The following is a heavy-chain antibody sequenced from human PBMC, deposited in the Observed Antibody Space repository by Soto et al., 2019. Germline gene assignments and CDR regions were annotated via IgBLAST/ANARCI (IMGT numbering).Heavy chain of an antibody. CDR3: AARLIDYYDSSGYYATGDY. CDR2: INPSGGST. Sequence: ASVKVSCKASGYTFTSYYMHWVRQAPGQGLEWMGIINPSGGSTSYAQKFQGRVTMTRDTSTSTVYMELSSLRSEDTAVYYCAARLIDYYDSSGYYATGDYWGQGTLVTVSS. J-gene: IGHJ4*02. CDR1: GYTFTSYY. V-gene: IGHV1-46*01. D-gene: IGHD3-22*01.